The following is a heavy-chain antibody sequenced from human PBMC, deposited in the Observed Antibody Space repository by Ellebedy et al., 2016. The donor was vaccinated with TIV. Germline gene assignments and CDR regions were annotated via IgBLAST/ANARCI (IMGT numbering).Heavy chain of an antibody. CDR2: IIAIFGTT. CDR1: GGIFRSNA. Sequence: ASVKVSCXASGGIFRSNAMRWVRQAPGQGLEWMGGIIAIFGTTNYAQKFRGRVTITADESTNAYMELSSLTSEDTAVYYCARLGGGGHNLGYYYRALDVWGQGTTVIVSS. CDR3: ARLGGGGHNLGYYYRALDV. V-gene: IGHV1-69*13. D-gene: IGHD5-24*01. J-gene: IGHJ6*02.